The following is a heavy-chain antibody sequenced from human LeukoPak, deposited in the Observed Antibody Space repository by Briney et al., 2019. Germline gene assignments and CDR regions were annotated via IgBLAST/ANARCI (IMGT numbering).Heavy chain of an antibody. CDR2: IIPIFGTA. CDR3: ARVKVPAAIDYYYYMDV. CDR1: GGTFSSYA. J-gene: IGHJ6*03. Sequence: SVEVSCKASGGTFSSYAISWVRQAPGQGLEWMGGIIPIFGTANYAQKFQGRVTITTDESTSTAYMELSSLRSEDTAVYYCARVKVPAAIDYYYYMDVWGKGTTVTVSS. V-gene: IGHV1-69*05. D-gene: IGHD2-2*02.